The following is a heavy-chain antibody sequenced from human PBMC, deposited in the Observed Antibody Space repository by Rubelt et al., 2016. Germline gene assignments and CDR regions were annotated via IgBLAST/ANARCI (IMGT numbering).Heavy chain of an antibody. Sequence: GGYYWSWIRQHPGKGLEWIGYIYYIGSTYYNPSLKSRVTISVDTSKNQFSLKLSSVTAADTAVYYCARDSKGSGSYYNTKSNYYYYYGMDVWGQGTTVTVSS. D-gene: IGHD3-10*01. CDR2: IYYIGST. CDR1: GGYY. J-gene: IGHJ6*02. V-gene: IGHV4-31*02. CDR3: ARDSKGSGSYYNTKSNYYYYYGMDV.